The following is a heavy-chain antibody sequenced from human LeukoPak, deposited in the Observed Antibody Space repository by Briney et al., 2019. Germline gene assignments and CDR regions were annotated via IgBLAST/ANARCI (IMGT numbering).Heavy chain of an antibody. J-gene: IGHJ5*02. CDR3: ARVPYHYDSSGYSFPTGFDP. CDR1: GFTFSSYW. V-gene: IGHV3-74*01. CDR2: INSDGSST. D-gene: IGHD3-22*01. Sequence: GGSLRLSCAASGFTFSSYWMRWVRQAPVKGLVWVSRINSDGSSTSYADSVKGRFTISRDNAKNTLYLQMNSLRAEDAAVYYCARVPYHYDSSGYSFPTGFDPWGQGTLVTVSS.